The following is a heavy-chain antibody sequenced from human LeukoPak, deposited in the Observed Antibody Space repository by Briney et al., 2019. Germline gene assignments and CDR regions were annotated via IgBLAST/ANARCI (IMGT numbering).Heavy chain of an antibody. D-gene: IGHD2-2*01. J-gene: IGHJ4*02. CDR2: TYYRSKWYN. V-gene: IGHV6-1*01. CDR1: GDSVSSNSAA. CDR3: AREYLSDVPASSGFDY. Sequence: SQTLSLTSAISGDSVSSNSAAWNWSRQSPSRGLQWLGRTYYRSKWYNDYAVSVKSRITINPDTSKNQFSLQLNSVTPEDTAVYYCAREYLSDVPASSGFDYWGQGTLVTVSS.